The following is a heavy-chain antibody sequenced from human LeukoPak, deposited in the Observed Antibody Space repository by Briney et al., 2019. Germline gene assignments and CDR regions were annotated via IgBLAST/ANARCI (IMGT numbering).Heavy chain of an antibody. CDR3: ARGGYSYVPLDY. V-gene: IGHV4-34*01. Sequence: SETLSLTCAVYGGSFSGYYWSWIRQPPGKGLEWIGEINHSGSTNYNPSLKSRVTISVDTSKNQFSLKLSSVTAADTAVYYCARGGYSYVPLDYWGQGTLVTVSS. J-gene: IGHJ4*02. CDR1: GGSFSGYY. D-gene: IGHD5-18*01. CDR2: INHSGST.